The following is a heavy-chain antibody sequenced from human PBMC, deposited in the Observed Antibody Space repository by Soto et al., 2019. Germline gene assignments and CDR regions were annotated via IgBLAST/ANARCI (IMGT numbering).Heavy chain of an antibody. CDR2: IIPIFGTT. V-gene: IGHV1-69*06. J-gene: IGHJ5*02. CDR3: ARDRTDSGYCTNWLDP. CDR1: GGTFGSDA. D-gene: IGHD3-22*01. Sequence: SVKVSCKASGGTFGSDAITWVRQAPGQGLEWVGRIIPIFGTTNYAQNLQGRVTISADKSTLTSYMELHSLTSDDTALYYCARDRTDSGYCTNWLDPWGQGTQGTVSS.